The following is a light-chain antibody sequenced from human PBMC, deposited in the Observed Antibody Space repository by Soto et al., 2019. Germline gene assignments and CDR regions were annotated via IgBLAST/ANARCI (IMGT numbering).Light chain of an antibody. V-gene: IGKV2-24*01. CDR2: RIS. Sequence: DIVMTQTPLSSPVTLGQPASISCKSSQSLVRSDGYTYLSWLHQRPGQPPRLLFYRISTWFSGDRDRCGASGAGTDFTRKISCVEAAGVGLYYCLESSHFPHTFGGGTKVEIK. CDR1: QSLVRSDGYTY. CDR3: LESSHFPHT. J-gene: IGKJ4*01.